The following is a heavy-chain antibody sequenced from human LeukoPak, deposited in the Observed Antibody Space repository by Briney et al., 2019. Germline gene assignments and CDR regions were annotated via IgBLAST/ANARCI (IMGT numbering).Heavy chain of an antibody. V-gene: IGHV4-31*03. Sequence: PSQTLSLTCTVSGGSISSGGYYWSWVRQHPGKGLECIVYIYDSGSTYYNPSLKSRFTIYVDTSKNQFSLKLRSVTAADPAVYYCARDAGYSGGWMSLDYWGQGTLVTVSS. J-gene: IGHJ4*02. CDR1: GGSISSGGYY. D-gene: IGHD6-19*01. CDR3: ARDAGYSGGWMSLDY. CDR2: IYDSGST.